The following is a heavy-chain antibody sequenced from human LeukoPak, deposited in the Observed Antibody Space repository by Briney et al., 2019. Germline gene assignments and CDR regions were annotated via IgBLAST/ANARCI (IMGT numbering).Heavy chain of an antibody. J-gene: IGHJ3*02. V-gene: IGHV3-9*01. CDR3: AKDKRSGVSGAFDI. CDR2: ISWNSGSI. CDR1: GFTFDDYA. D-gene: IGHD5/OR15-5a*01. Sequence: GGSLRLSCAASGFTFDDYAMHWVRHAPGKGLEWVSGISWNSGSIGYADSVKGRFTISRDNAKNSLYLQMNSLRAEDTALYYCAKDKRSGVSGAFDIWGQGTMVTVSS.